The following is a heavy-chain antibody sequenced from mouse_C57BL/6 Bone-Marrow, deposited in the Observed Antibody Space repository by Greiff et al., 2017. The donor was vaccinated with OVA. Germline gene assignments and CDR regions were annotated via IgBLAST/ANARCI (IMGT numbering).Heavy chain of an antibody. J-gene: IGHJ2*01. V-gene: IGHV1-59*01. CDR3: ARWGGY. Sequence: LQQPGAELVRPGTSVKLSCKASGYTFTSYWLNWVKQRPGQGLEWIGVIDPSDSYTNYNQKFKGKAPLTVDTSSSTAYMQLSSLTSEDSAVYYCARWGGYWGQGTTLTVSS. CDR2: IDPSDSYT. CDR1: GYTFTSYW.